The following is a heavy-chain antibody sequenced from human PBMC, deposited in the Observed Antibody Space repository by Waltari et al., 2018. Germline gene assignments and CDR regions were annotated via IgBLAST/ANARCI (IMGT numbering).Heavy chain of an antibody. CDR3: VRDRGYSYDH. J-gene: IGHJ4*02. Sequence: QVQVVESGGGVVQPGRSLRLSCAASGFPFSRTAMHWVRQAPGKGLEWVAVISYDGRNKYYADSVKGRFTISRDNSKNTLSLQMNSLRAEDTAVYYCVRDRGYSYDHWGQGTLVTVSS. CDR2: ISYDGRNK. V-gene: IGHV3-30*04. D-gene: IGHD5-12*01. CDR1: GFPFSRTA.